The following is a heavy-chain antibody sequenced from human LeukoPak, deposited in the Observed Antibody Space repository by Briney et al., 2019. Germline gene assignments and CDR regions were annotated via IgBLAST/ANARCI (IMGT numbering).Heavy chain of an antibody. Sequence: GASVKVSCKASGYTFTSYAMHWVRQAPGQRLEWMGWINAGNGNTKYSQKFQGRVTITRDTSASTAYMELSSLRSEDTAVYYCARQADSSGYILDYWGQGTLVTVSS. CDR1: GYTFTSYA. J-gene: IGHJ4*02. D-gene: IGHD3-22*01. CDR3: ARQADSSGYILDY. CDR2: INAGNGNT. V-gene: IGHV1-3*01.